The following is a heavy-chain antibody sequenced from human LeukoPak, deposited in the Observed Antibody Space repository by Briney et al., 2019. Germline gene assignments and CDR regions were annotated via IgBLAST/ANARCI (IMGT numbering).Heavy chain of an antibody. V-gene: IGHV4-59*01. CDR3: ARAGTGDYDFWSGYYKGRWFDP. J-gene: IGHJ5*02. CDR1: GGSISSYY. D-gene: IGHD3-3*01. Sequence: SETLSLTSTVSGGSISSYYWSWIRQPPGKGLEWIGYIYYRGSTNYNPSLKSRVTISVDTSKNQFSLKLSSVTAADTAVYYCARAGTGDYDFWSGYYKGRWFDPWGQGTLVTVSS. CDR2: IYYRGST.